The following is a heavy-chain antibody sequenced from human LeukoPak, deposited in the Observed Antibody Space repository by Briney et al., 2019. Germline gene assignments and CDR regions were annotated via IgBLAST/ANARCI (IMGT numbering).Heavy chain of an antibody. CDR3: ARLYSGSGLYHGLDV. J-gene: IGHJ6*02. D-gene: IGHD1-26*01. Sequence: ASVKVSCKASGYTFTSYGISWVRQAPGQGLEWMGWINPNNGATNYARIFQGRVTITSDTSVTTAYLDLNRLTSDDTAIYYCARLYSGSGLYHGLDVWGPGTTVTVSS. CDR1: GYTFTSYG. V-gene: IGHV1-2*02. CDR2: INPNNGAT.